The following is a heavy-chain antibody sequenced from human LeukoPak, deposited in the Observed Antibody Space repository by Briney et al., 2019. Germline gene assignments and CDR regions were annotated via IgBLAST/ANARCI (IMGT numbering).Heavy chain of an antibody. V-gene: IGHV3-23*01. CDR1: GFTFSSYA. CDR3: AKTFRVSSGNYYFDY. CDR2: IGGSGSST. D-gene: IGHD6-19*01. Sequence: GGSLRLSCAASGFTFSSYAMTWVHQAPGKGLEWVSAIGGSGSSTYYADSVKGRFTISRDNSKNTLYLQMNSLRAEDTAVYYCAKTFRVSSGNYYFDYWGQGTLVTVSS. J-gene: IGHJ4*02.